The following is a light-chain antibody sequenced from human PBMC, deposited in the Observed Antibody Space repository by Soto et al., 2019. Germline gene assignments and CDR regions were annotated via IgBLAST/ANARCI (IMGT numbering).Light chain of an antibody. V-gene: IGKV3-20*01. CDR3: QQYSCSLPYT. CDR1: QSVYNRY. Sequence: EIVLTQSPDTLSLSPGETATLSCRASQSVYNRYLAWYQQKPGQAPRLLIYGASFRDPGTPDRFSGSGSGSDFTLTISRLEPEDFGVYYCQQYSCSLPYTFGQGTKLEIK. J-gene: IGKJ2*01. CDR2: GAS.